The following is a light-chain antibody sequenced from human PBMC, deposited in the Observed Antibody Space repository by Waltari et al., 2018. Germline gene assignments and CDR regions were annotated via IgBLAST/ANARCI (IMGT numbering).Light chain of an antibody. CDR3: CSYAGRYTDVV. J-gene: IGLJ2*01. V-gene: IGLV2-11*01. CDR2: DVT. Sequence: QSALTQPRSVSGSPGQSVTISCTGTSRDVGDYNYVSWYQQHTGKAPKLMIYDVTKRPSGVPDRFAGSKSGNTASLTISGLQAEDEADYYCCSYAGRYTDVVFGGGTKLTVL. CDR1: SRDVGDYNY.